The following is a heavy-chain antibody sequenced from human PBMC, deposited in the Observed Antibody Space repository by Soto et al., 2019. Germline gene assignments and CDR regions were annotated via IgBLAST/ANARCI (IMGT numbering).Heavy chain of an antibody. D-gene: IGHD2-2*01. V-gene: IGHV3-21*01. CDR3: ARDRYCSSTSCYGGDYYYYYGMDV. CDR1: GFTFSSYS. J-gene: IGHJ6*02. CDR2: ICSSSSYI. Sequence: PGGSLRLSCAASGFTFSSYSMNWVRQAPGKGLEWVSSICSSSSYIYYADSVKGRFTISRDNAKNSLYLQMNSLRAEDTAVYYCARDRYCSSTSCYGGDYYYYYGMDVWGQGTTVTVSS.